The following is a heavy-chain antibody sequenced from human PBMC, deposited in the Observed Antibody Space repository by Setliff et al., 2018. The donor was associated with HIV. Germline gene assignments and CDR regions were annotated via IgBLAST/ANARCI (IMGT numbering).Heavy chain of an antibody. CDR2: MNPNSGNT. V-gene: IGHV1-8*02. Sequence: ASVKVSCKASGYTFTSYDINWVRQATGQGLEWTGWMNPNSGNTGYAQKFQGRVTMTRNTSISTAYMELSSLRSEDPAVYYCARAYRYCGGDCYPLDYWGQGTLVTVSS. J-gene: IGHJ4*02. CDR1: GYTFTSYD. D-gene: IGHD2-21*02. CDR3: ARAYRYCGGDCYPLDY.